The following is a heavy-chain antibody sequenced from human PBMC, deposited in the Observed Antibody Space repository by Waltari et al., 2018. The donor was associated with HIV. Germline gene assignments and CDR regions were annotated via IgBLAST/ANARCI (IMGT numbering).Heavy chain of an antibody. CDR3: ARVNTMVQGVRVYYYGMDV. CDR1: GFTFSNFS. Sequence: EVQLVESGGGLVKPGGSLRLSCAASGFTFSNFSMNWVRQAPGKGLELVSSISSGSSYIYYADSVKGRFTISRDNAKNSLYLQMNSLRVEDTAVYYCARVNTMVQGVRVYYYGMDVWGQGTTVTVSS. J-gene: IGHJ6*02. CDR2: ISSGSSYI. D-gene: IGHD3-10*01. V-gene: IGHV3-21*01.